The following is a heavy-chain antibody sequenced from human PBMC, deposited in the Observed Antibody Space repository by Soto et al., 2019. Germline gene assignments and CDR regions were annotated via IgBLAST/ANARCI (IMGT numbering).Heavy chain of an antibody. Sequence: QVQLVESGGGVVQPGRSLRLSCAASGFTFSSYGMHWVRQAPGKGLEWVAVISYDGSNKYYADSVKGRFTISRDNSKNTLYLQMNSLRAEDTAVYYCAKDVSYDSRGYGPDYWGQGTLVTVSS. V-gene: IGHV3-30*18. CDR3: AKDVSYDSRGYGPDY. CDR2: ISYDGSNK. D-gene: IGHD3-22*01. J-gene: IGHJ4*02. CDR1: GFTFSSYG.